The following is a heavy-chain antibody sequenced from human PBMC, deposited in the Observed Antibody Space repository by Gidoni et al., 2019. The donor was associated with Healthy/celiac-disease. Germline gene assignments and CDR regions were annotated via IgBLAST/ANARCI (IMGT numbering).Heavy chain of an antibody. D-gene: IGHD3-3*01. CDR2: ISSSSSYI. CDR3: ARDHDSWRGYYYGMDV. J-gene: IGHJ6*02. CDR1: GFPFSRYS. Sequence: EVQLVESGGGLVKPGGSLRLSCAASGFPFSRYSMNWVRQAPGKGLEWVSSISSSSSYIYYADSVKGRFTISRDNAKNSLYLQMNSLRAEDTAVYYCARDHDSWRGYYYGMDVWGQGTTVTVSS. V-gene: IGHV3-21*01.